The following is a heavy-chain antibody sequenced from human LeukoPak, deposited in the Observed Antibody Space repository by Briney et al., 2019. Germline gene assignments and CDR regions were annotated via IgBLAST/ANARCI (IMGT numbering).Heavy chain of an antibody. V-gene: IGHV1-2*02. Sequence: ASVKVSCKASEYTFTGYYMHWVRQAPGQGLEWMGWINPNSGGTNYAQKFQGRVTMTRDTSISTAYMELSRLRSDDTAVYYCARSYRSHDAFDIWGQGTMVTVSS. J-gene: IGHJ3*02. CDR3: ARSYRSHDAFDI. CDR1: EYTFTGYY. D-gene: IGHD1-26*01. CDR2: INPNSGGT.